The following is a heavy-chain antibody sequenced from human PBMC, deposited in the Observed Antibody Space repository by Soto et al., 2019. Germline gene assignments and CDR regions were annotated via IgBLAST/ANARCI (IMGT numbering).Heavy chain of an antibody. CDR3: VSYDFWSGYSDY. J-gene: IGHJ4*02. CDR1: GFTVSSNY. D-gene: IGHD3-3*01. Sequence: EVQLVESGGGLVQPGGSLRLSCAVSGFTVSSNYMSWVRQAPGKGLEWVSIFYTGGSTYYSDSVKGRFTISRDNSKNTLYLQMNSLREEDTAVYYCVSYDFWSGYSDYWGQGTWVTVSS. V-gene: IGHV3-66*01. CDR2: FYTGGST.